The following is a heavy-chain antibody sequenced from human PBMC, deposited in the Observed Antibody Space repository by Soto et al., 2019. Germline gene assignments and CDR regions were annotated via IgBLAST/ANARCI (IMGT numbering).Heavy chain of an antibody. CDR3: AREPHGSGSFYKI. CDR1: GYMFTSYG. Sequence: ASVKVSCKASGYMFTSYGISWVRQAPGQGLEWMGWISAHNDDTNYAQNLQGRVTMTTDRSTTTVYMELKNLRSDDTAVYYCAREPHGSGSFYKIWGQGSLVTVSS. V-gene: IGHV1-18*04. J-gene: IGHJ4*02. D-gene: IGHD3-10*01. CDR2: ISAHNDDT.